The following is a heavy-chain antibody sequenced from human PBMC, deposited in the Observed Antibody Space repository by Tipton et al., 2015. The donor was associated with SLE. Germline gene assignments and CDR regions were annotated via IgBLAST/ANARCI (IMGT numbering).Heavy chain of an antibody. CDR1: GFPFSNYA. D-gene: IGHD3-9*01. Sequence: GSLRLSCAASGFPFSNYAMSWVRHAPGKGLEWVSAISGGGGATTYYADSVKGRFTISRDNSKNTLYLQMNSLRAEDTALYYCAKAPLRYFDWLLMTYFDYWGQGTLVTVSS. CDR3: AKAPLRYFDWLLMTYFDY. V-gene: IGHV3-23*01. J-gene: IGHJ4*02. CDR2: ISGGGGATT.